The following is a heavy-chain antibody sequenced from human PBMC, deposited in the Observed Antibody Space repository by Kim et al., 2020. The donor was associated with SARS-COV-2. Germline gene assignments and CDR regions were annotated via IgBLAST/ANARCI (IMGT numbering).Heavy chain of an antibody. Sequence: SETLSLTCTVSGGSISSYYWSWIRQPAGKGLEWIGRIYTSGSTNYNPSLKSRVTMSVDTSQNQFSLKLSSVTAADTAVYYCARGGIGIFGVDHNAFDIWGQGTMATVPS. V-gene: IGHV4-4*07. CDR1: GGSISSYY. CDR2: IYTSGST. CDR3: ARGGIGIFGVDHNAFDI. D-gene: IGHD3-3*01. J-gene: IGHJ3*02.